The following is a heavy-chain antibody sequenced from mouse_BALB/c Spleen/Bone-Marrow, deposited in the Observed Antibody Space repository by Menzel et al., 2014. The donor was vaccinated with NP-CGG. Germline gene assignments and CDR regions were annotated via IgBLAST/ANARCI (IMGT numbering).Heavy chain of an antibody. CDR3: ASLHYYGFFAY. CDR2: INPDSSTI. V-gene: IGHV4-1*02. J-gene: IGHJ3*01. Sequence: EVMLVESGGGLVQPGGSLKLSCAASGFDFSRYWMSWVRQAPGKGLEWIGEINPDSSTINYRPSLKDKFIISRDNAKNTLYLQMSKVRSEDTALYYCASLHYYGFFAYWGQGTLVTVSA. D-gene: IGHD1-2*01. CDR1: GFDFSRYW.